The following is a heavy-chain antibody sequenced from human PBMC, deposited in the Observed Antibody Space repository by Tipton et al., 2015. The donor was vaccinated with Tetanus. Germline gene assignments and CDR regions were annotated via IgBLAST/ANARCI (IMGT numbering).Heavy chain of an antibody. V-gene: IGHV5-51*01. CDR1: GYNFTKYW. D-gene: IGHD3/OR15-3a*01. CDR3: ASHPGFWTGYYFDF. CDR2: IDPGDSES. Sequence: QLVQSGAEVKKPGESLRISCTASGYNFTKYWIGWVRQMPGKGLEWMGIIDPGDSESKYSPSFRGQVTFSADRSTNTVYLQWSSLKASDTAMYYWASHPGFWTGYYFDFWGQGTLVTVSS. J-gene: IGHJ4*02.